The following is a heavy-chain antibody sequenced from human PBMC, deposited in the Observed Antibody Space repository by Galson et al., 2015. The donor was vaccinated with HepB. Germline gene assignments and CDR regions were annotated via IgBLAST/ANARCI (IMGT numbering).Heavy chain of an antibody. CDR2: ISYDGSDK. V-gene: IGHV3-30*18. J-gene: IGHJ4*02. CDR3: VKEWQDSSGWYGNYFDY. Sequence: SLRLSCAASGFTFSTYGMHWVRQAPGKGLEWVAVISYDGSDKYYGDSVKGRFTMSRDNSKNTLYLQMNSLRAEDTAVYYCVKEWQDSSGWYGNYFDYWGQGILVTVSS. D-gene: IGHD6-19*01. CDR1: GFTFSTYG.